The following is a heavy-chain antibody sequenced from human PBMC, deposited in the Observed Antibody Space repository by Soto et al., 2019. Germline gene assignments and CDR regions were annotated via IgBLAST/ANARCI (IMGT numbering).Heavy chain of an antibody. CDR1: GFTFNTYW. V-gene: IGHV3-74*01. D-gene: IGHD3-9*01. CDR3: VRGSNDWYGLDY. J-gene: IGHJ4*02. Sequence: EVHLVESGGGLVQPGGSLRLSCAASGFTFNTYWMHWVRQVPGKGLEWVSRASRDATTVNYADSVKGRFAISRDNARITLYLDMNNLRTDDAAVYYCVRGSNDWYGLDYWGQGTLVTVSS. CDR2: ASRDATTV.